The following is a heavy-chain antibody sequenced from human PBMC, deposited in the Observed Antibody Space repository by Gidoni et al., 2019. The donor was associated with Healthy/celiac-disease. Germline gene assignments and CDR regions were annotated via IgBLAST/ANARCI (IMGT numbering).Heavy chain of an antibody. CDR3: AKVPEAAATKRYYYYGMDV. D-gene: IGHD2-15*01. CDR1: GSTLRSYG. CDR2: ISYDGSNK. Sequence: QVQLVESGGGVVQLGRPLRLSCAASGSTLRSYGMHWVRQAPGKGLEWVAVISYDGSNKYYADSVKGRFTFSRDNSESTLYLQMNSLRAEDTAVYYCAKVPEAAATKRYYYYGMDVWGQGTTVTVSS. V-gene: IGHV3-30*18. J-gene: IGHJ6*02.